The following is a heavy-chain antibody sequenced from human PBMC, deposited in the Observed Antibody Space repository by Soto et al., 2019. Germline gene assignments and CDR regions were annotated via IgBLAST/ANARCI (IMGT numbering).Heavy chain of an antibody. J-gene: IGHJ4*02. V-gene: IGHV3-53*01. CDR3: ATEGIAARLVY. CDR1: GFTVSNNY. CDR2: IYPGGNT. D-gene: IGHD6-6*01. Sequence: GGSLRLSCAASGFTVSNNYMSLVRQAPGKGLECVSVIYPGGNTYCADSVKGRFTSSRDNSKNTLYLQINSLRAEDTAVYYCATEGIAARLVYWGQGTLVTVSS.